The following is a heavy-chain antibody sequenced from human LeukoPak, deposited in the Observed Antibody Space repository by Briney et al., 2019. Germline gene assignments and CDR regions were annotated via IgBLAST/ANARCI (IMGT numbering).Heavy chain of an antibody. CDR3: ERDRKWSAAIFDAFDI. Sequence: ASVKVSCKASGGTFSSYAISWVRQAPGQGLEWMGRIIPIFGTANYAQKFQGRVTITTDESTSTAYMELSSLRSEDTAVYYCERDRKWSAAIFDAFDIWGQGTMVTVSS. CDR1: GGTFSSYA. CDR2: IIPIFGTA. J-gene: IGHJ3*02. D-gene: IGHD3-3*01. V-gene: IGHV1-69*05.